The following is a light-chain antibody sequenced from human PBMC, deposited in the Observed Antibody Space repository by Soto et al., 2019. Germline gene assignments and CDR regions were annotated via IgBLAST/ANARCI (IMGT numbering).Light chain of an antibody. V-gene: IGKV1-5*03. CDR3: LEYVTASSS. J-gene: IGKJ1*01. CDR1: QSLTSW. Sequence: DIQMTQSPSTLSASVGDRVTITCRASQSLTSWLAWFQQKTGKAPKFLIYNASTLEAGVPSMYSRSETGTEFNLTLSSLQPDDFATYCCLEYVTASSSVGEGTKVEIK. CDR2: NAS.